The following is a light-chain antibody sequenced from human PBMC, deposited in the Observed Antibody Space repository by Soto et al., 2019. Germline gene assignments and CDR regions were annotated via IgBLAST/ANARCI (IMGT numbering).Light chain of an antibody. CDR1: QSVSSN. CDR3: QQYNIGCPWR. CDR2: GAS. Sequence: EIVMTQSPATLSVSPGERATLSCRASQSVSSNLAWYQQKPGQAPRLLIYGASTWATGIPARFSGRGSGTEFYGTLYSRQSEDCSVYYFQQYNIGCPWRFRQRTKVDIK. J-gene: IGKJ1*01. V-gene: IGKV3-15*01.